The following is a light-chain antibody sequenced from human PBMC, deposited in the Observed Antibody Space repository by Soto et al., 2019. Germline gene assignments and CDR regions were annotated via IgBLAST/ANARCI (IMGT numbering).Light chain of an antibody. CDR1: SSNIGAGYD. CDR2: SDN. J-gene: IGLJ2*01. Sequence: QSVLTQPPSVSGAPGQRVTISCTGSSSNIGAGYDVHWYQQLPGTAPKLLMYSDNQRPSGVPDRFSGSKSGTSASLAISGLQSEDEADYHCAAWDDRLNAAVFGGGTKVTVL. V-gene: IGLV1-40*01. CDR3: AAWDDRLNAAV.